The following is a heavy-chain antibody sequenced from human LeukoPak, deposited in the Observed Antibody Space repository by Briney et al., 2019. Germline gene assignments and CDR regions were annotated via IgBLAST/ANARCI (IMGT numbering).Heavy chain of an antibody. J-gene: IGHJ4*02. CDR1: GGSISSYY. V-gene: IGHV4-59*01. CDR2: IYYSGST. Sequence: SETLSLTCTVSGGSISSYYWSWIRQPPGKGLEWIGYIYYSGSTNYNPSLKSRVTISVDTSKNQFSLKLSSVTAADTAVYYCATTGGYPDYWGQGTLVTVSS. CDR3: ATTGGYPDY. D-gene: IGHD1-14*01.